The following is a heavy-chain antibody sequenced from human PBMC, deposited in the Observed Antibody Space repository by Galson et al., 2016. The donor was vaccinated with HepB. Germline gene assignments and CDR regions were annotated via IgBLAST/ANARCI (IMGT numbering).Heavy chain of an antibody. CDR3: ARDVGAAPFDF. D-gene: IGHD1-26*01. Sequence: LRLSCAASGFTFSSSGMHWVRHAPGKGLEWVAVIWRDGSNENYADSVKGRFTISRDNSRNTLYLQMNSLRVEDTAVYYCARDVGAAPFDFWGQGTLVTVSS. CDR1: GFTFSSSG. J-gene: IGHJ4*02. CDR2: IWRDGSNE. V-gene: IGHV3-33*01.